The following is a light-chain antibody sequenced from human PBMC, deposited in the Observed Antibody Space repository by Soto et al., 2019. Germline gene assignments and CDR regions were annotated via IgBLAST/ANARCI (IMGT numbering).Light chain of an antibody. CDR2: LGS. V-gene: IGKV2-28*01. J-gene: IGKJ1*01. Sequence: DIVMTQSPLSLPVTPGEPASISCRSSQTLLHSNGYNYLDWYLQKPGQSPHLLIYLGSNRASGVHDRFSGSGSGTDFTLQISRVEAEDVGVYYCMQTLQTPWTFGQGTKVEIK. CDR1: QTLLHSNGYNY. CDR3: MQTLQTPWT.